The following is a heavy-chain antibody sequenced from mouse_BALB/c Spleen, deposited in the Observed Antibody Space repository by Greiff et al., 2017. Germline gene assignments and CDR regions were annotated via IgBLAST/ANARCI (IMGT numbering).Heavy chain of an antibody. D-gene: IGHD3-1*01. CDR1: GYTFTDYV. CDR3: ARSGATQAGFAY. Sequence: QVQLKQSGPELVKPGASVKMSCKASGYTFTDYVISWVKQRTGQGLEWIGEIYPGSGSTYYNEKFKGKATLTADKSSNTAYMQLSSLTSEDSAVYFGARSGATQAGFAYGGQGTLVTVSA. J-gene: IGHJ3*01. V-gene: IGHV1-77*01. CDR2: IYPGSGST.